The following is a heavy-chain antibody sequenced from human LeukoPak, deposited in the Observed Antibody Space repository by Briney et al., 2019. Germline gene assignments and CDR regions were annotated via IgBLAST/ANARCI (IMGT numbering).Heavy chain of an antibody. CDR2: INHSGST. V-gene: IGHV4-34*01. Sequence: SETLSLTCTVSGGSISSYYWSWIRQPPGKGLEWIGEINHSGSTNYNPSLKSRVTISVDTSKNQFSLKLSSVTAADTAVYYCARGRHSSWTYYGVWFDPWGQGTLVTVSS. CDR3: ARGRHSSWTYYGVWFDP. D-gene: IGHD6-13*01. CDR1: GGSISSYY. J-gene: IGHJ5*02.